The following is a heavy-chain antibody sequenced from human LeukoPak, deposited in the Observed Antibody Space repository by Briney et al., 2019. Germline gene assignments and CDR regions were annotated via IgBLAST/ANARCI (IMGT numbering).Heavy chain of an antibody. CDR2: IYYSGST. Sequence: SETLSLTCTVSGGSISSYYWSWIRQPPGKGLEWIGYIYYSGSTNYNPSLKSRVTISVDTSKNQFSLKLSSVTAADTAVYYCARTGGESSGAFDIWGQGTMVTVSS. J-gene: IGHJ3*02. V-gene: IGHV4-59*01. CDR1: GGSISSYY. D-gene: IGHD6-19*01. CDR3: ARTGGESSGAFDI.